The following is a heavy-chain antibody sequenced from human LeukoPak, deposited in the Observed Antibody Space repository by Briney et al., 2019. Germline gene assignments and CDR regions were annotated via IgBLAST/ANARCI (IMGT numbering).Heavy chain of an antibody. CDR3: ARELNVEYYYGSGSPRDDAFDI. V-gene: IGHV4-59*06. CDR2: IYYSGST. CDR1: GGSITSYY. D-gene: IGHD3-10*01. Sequence: SETLSLTCTVSGGSITSYYWSWIRQHPGKGLEWIGYIYYSGSTYYNPSLKSRVTISVDTSKNQFSLKLSSVTAADTAVYYCARELNVEYYYGSGSPRDDAFDIWGQGTMVTVSS. J-gene: IGHJ3*02.